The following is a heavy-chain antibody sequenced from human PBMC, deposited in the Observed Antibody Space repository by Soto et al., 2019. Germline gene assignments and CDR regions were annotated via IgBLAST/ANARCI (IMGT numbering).Heavy chain of an antibody. CDR3: ARFRRGPAAVFDKD. V-gene: IGHV4-34*02. CDR1: GGPFSGFY. Sequence: QVQLQQWGAGLLKPSETLSLTCAVYGGPFSGFYWSWIRQPPGKGLEWIGEINDSGSTNYNPSLKSRVTLPVDTSKTQFSLKLSSMAAADTAVYYCARFRRGPAAVFDKDWGQGILVTVSS. CDR2: INDSGST. J-gene: IGHJ4*02. D-gene: IGHD2-2*01.